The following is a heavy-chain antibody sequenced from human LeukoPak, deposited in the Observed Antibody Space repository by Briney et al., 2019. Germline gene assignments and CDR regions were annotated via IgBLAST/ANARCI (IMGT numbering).Heavy chain of an antibody. V-gene: IGHV3-48*03. CDR1: GFTFSNSE. D-gene: IGHD3-16*02. CDR2: ISTRGNTI. CDR3: ARVAQPPHYDYVWGSYRYSYFDY. J-gene: IGHJ4*02. Sequence: GGSLRLSCTASGFTFSNSEMNWVRQAPGKGLEWISYISTRGNTIYYADSVKGRFAISRDNAKNSLYLQMNSLRAEDTAVYYCARVAQPPHYDYVWGSYRYSYFDYWGQGTLVPVSS.